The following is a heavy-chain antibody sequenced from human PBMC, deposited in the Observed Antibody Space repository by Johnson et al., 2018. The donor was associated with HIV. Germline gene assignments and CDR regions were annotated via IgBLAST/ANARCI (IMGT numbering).Heavy chain of an antibody. Sequence: QVQLVESGGGVVQPGRSLRLSCAASGFTCSSYAMHWVRQAPGKGLEWVAVISYDGSNKYYSDSVKGRFTLSRDNSKNTLYLQMDSLRPEDTAVYYCAREIQYFTAFDIWGQGTMVTVSS. V-gene: IGHV3-30*04. CDR1: GFTCSSYA. CDR3: AREIQYFTAFDI. D-gene: IGHD3-9*01. CDR2: ISYDGSNK. J-gene: IGHJ3*02.